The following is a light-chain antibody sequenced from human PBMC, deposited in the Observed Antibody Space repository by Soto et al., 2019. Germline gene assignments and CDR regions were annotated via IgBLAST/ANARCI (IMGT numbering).Light chain of an antibody. CDR3: QQYDNLPIT. Sequence: VRMTQSPSSLSASVGDRVTITCQASQDISNYLNWYQQKPGKAPKLLIYDASNLETGVPSRFSGSGSGTDFTFTISSLQPEDIATYYCQQYDNLPITFGHGTRLEIK. CDR2: DAS. J-gene: IGKJ5*01. CDR1: QDISNY. V-gene: IGKV1-33*01.